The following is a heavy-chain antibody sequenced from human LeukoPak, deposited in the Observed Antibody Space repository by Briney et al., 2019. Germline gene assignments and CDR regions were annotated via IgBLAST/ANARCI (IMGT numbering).Heavy chain of an antibody. V-gene: IGHV4-34*01. J-gene: IGHJ5*02. CDR2: INHSGST. CDR3: ARFRSSWFDP. Sequence: SETLSLTCAVYGGSFSGYYWSWIRQPSGKGLEWIGEINHSGSTNYNPSLKSRVTISVDTSKNQFSLKLSSVTAADTAVYYCARFRSSWFDPWGQGTLVTVSS. D-gene: IGHD3-10*01. CDR1: GGSFSGYY.